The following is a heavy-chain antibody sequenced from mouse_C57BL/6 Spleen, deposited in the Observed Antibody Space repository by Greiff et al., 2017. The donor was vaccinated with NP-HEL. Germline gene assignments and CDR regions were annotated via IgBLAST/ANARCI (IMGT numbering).Heavy chain of an antibody. CDR3: ATKLSYYFDY. D-gene: IGHD4-1*01. CDR2: IYPGDGDT. Sequence: VQLQQSGPELVKPGASVKISCKASGYAFSSSWMNWVKQRPGKGLEWIGRIYPGDGDTNYNGKFKGKATLTADKSSSTAYMQLSSLTSEDSAVYFCATKLSYYFDYWGQGTTLTVSS. CDR1: GYAFSSSW. V-gene: IGHV1-82*01. J-gene: IGHJ2*01.